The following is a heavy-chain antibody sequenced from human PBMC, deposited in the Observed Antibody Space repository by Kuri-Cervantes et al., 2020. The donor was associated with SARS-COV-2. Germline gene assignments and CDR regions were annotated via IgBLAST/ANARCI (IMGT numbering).Heavy chain of an antibody. J-gene: IGHJ4*02. D-gene: IGHD2-15*01. Sequence: GGSLRLSCAASGFTFSSYGMHWVRQAPGKGLEWVAVISYDGSNKYYADSVKGRFTISRDNSKNTLYLQMNSLRAEDTAVYYCAKTLPQPSAYFDYWGQGTLVPVSS. CDR1: GFTFSSYG. CDR2: ISYDGSNK. V-gene: IGHV3-30*18. CDR3: AKTLPQPSAYFDY.